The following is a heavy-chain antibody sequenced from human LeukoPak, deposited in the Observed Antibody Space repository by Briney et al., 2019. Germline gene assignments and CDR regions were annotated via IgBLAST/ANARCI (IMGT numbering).Heavy chain of an antibody. J-gene: IGHJ6*03. CDR3: ARDGIAVAGTVGEGTKTTLYYYYYYMDV. Sequence: GGSLRLSCAASGFTFSRYWMSWVRQAPGKGLEWVANIKQDGSEKYYVDSVKGRFTISRDNAKNSLYLQMNSLRAEDTAVYYCARDGIAVAGTVGEGTKTTLYYYYYYMDVWGKGTTVTVSS. V-gene: IGHV3-7*01. D-gene: IGHD6-13*01. CDR2: IKQDGSEK. CDR1: GFTFSRYW.